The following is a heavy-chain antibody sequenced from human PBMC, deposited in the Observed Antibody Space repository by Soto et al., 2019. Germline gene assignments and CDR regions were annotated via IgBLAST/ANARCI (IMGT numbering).Heavy chain of an antibody. Sequence: EVQLLESGGGLVQPGGSLRLSCVASGFTFSNYAMSWVRQAPGKGLEWVSAVSGNGGRTYYGDSVKGRFTISRDNSKSTLYLQMDSLRAEDAALYYCAKDLAQSSSSPGDYWGQGTSVSVSA. J-gene: IGHJ4*02. V-gene: IGHV3-23*01. CDR1: GFTFSNYA. D-gene: IGHD6-6*01. CDR2: VSGNGGRT. CDR3: AKDLAQSSSSPGDY.